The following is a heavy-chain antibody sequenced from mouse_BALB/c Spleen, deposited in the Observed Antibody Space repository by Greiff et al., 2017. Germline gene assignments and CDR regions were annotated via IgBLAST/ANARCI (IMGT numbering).Heavy chain of an antibody. D-gene: IGHD2-1*01. V-gene: IGHV5-9-3*01. J-gene: IGHJ2*01. CDR1: GFTFSSYA. CDR3: ARRNGNFYFDY. Sequence: EVQLQESGGGLVKPGGSLKLSCAASGFTFSSYAMSWVRQTPEKRLEWVATISSGGSYTYYPDSVKGRFTISRDNAKNTLYLQMSSLRSEDTAMYYCARRNGNFYFDYWGQGTTLTVSS. CDR2: ISSGGSYT.